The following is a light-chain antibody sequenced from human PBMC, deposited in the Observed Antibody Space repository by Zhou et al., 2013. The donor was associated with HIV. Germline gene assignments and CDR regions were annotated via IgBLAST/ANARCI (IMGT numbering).Light chain of an antibody. CDR3: HQSYTTPQT. CDR2: GAS. CDR1: QNIDNY. J-gene: IGKJ4*01. Sequence: DIQLTQSPSSLSAIVGDSVTITCRASQNIDNYLNWFQQRPGKAPKLIIYGASTLQSGVPSRFSGSGYGTDFTLTISSLQPEDFATYYCHQSYTTPQTFGGGSKVEIK. V-gene: IGKV1-39*01.